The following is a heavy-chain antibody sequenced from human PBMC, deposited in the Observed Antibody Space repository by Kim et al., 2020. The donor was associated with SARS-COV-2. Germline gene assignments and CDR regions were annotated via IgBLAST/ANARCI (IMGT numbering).Heavy chain of an antibody. CDR3: AILTRVGGYCSGGSCYPGFDY. J-gene: IGHJ4*02. D-gene: IGHD2-15*01. CDR1: GGTFSSYA. V-gene: IGHV1-69*13. CDR2: IIPIFGTA. Sequence: SVKVSCKASGGTFSSYAISWVRQAPGQGLEWMGGIIPIFGTANYAQKFQGRVTITADESTSTAYMELSSLRSEDTAVYYCAILTRVGGYCSGGSCYPGFDYWGQGTLVTVSS.